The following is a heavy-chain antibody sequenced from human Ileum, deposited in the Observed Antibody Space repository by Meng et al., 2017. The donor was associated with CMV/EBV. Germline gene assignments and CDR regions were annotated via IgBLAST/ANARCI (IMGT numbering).Heavy chain of an antibody. Sequence: GESLKISCAASGFTFSNYGMHWVRQAPGKGLEWVAFIRHDGSDKNYADSVKGRFTISRANSKNTMYLHMKSLRAEDTTVFYCAKDRYEFWVGYYPDWFNPWGQGTLVTVSS. CDR1: GFTFSNYG. D-gene: IGHD3-3*01. J-gene: IGHJ5*02. CDR3: AKDRYEFWVGYYPDWFNP. V-gene: IGHV3-30*02. CDR2: IRHDGSDK.